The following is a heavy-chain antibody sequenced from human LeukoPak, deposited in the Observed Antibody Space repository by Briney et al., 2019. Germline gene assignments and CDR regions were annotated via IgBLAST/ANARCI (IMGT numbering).Heavy chain of an antibody. D-gene: IGHD2-21*01. V-gene: IGHV3-15*01. CDR2: IKSKTDGGTT. CDR1: GFTFSSYA. J-gene: IGHJ3*02. CDR3: TTESIVVVPLDAFDI. Sequence: GGSLRLSCAASGFTFSSYAMSWVRQAPGKGLEWVGRIKSKTDGGTTDYAAPVKGRFTISRDDSKNTLYLQMNSLKTEDTAVYYCTTESIVVVPLDAFDIWGQGTMVTVSS.